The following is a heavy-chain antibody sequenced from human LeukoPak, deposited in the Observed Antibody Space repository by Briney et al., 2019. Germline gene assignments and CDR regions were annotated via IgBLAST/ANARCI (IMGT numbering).Heavy chain of an antibody. D-gene: IGHD3-10*01. Sequence: GGSLRLSCAASGFTFSSYGMHWVRQAPGKGLEWVAVISYDGSKKYYADSVKGRFTISRDNSKNTLYLQMNSLRAEDTAVYYCAKGALTMVRGVTPNYFDYWGQGTLVTVSS. CDR2: ISYDGSKK. V-gene: IGHV3-30*18. J-gene: IGHJ4*02. CDR3: AKGALTMVRGVTPNYFDY. CDR1: GFTFSSYG.